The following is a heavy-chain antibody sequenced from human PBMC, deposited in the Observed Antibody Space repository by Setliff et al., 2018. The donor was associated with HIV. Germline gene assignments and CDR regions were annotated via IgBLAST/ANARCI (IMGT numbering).Heavy chain of an antibody. CDR3: AREGASYDRGYYYGMDV. D-gene: IGHD3-22*01. Sequence: PSETLSLTCTVSGGSISSGSYYWSWIRQPAGKGLEWIGHIYTSGSTNYNPSLKSRVTISVDTSTNQFSLKLSSVTAADTAVYYCAREGASYDRGYYYGMDVWGQGTTVTVSS. J-gene: IGHJ6*02. V-gene: IGHV4-61*09. CDR2: IYTSGST. CDR1: GGSISSGSYY.